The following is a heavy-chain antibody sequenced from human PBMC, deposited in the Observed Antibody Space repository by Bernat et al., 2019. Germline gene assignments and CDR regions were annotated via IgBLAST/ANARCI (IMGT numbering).Heavy chain of an antibody. J-gene: IGHJ4*02. CDR2: INHSGST. CDR3: ARGLFGGLFDY. V-gene: IGHV4-34*01. CDR1: GGSFSGYY. D-gene: IGHD3-10*02. Sequence: QVQLQQWGAGLLKPSETLSLTCAVYGGSFSGYYWSWIRQPPGKGLEWIGEINHSGSTNYNPSLKRRVTISVDTSKNQFSLKLSSVTAADTAVYYCARGLFGGLFDYWGQGTLVTVSS.